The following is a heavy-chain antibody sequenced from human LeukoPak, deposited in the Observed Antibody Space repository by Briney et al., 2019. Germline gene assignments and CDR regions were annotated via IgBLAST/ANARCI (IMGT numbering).Heavy chain of an antibody. CDR3: VKWDWG. Sequence: GGSLRLSCAASGFTFSRSYMHWVRQAPGKGAMWVSRINSDGSIIKYVDSVKGRFTTSRDNAKNTVYLQMNSLRAEDTAVYYCVKWDWGGGQGTLVTVSS. J-gene: IGHJ4*02. CDR2: INSDGSII. V-gene: IGHV3-74*01. CDR1: GFTFSRSY. D-gene: IGHD3-16*01.